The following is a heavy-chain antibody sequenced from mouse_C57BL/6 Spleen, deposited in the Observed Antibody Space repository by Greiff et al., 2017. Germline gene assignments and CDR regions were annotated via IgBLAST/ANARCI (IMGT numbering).Heavy chain of an antibody. CDR3: AREGYDEAMDY. D-gene: IGHD2-2*01. CDR2: ISYDGSN. V-gene: IGHV3-6*01. Sequence: VQLQQSGPGLVKPSQSLSLTCSVTGYSITSGYYWNWIRQFPGNKLEWMGYISYDGSNNYNPSLKNRISITRDTSKNQFFLKLNSVTTEDTATYYCAREGYDEAMDYWGQGTSVTVSS. CDR1: GYSITSGYY. J-gene: IGHJ4*01.